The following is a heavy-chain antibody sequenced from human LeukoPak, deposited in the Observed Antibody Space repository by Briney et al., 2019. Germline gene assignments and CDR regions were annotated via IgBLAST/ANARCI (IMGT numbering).Heavy chain of an antibody. CDR3: AKAPGSIAVAGPDY. D-gene: IGHD6-19*01. J-gene: IGHJ4*02. CDR1: GFTFDDYA. V-gene: IGHV3-9*01. CDR2: ISWNSGSI. Sequence: GRSQRLSCAASGFTFDDYAMHWARQAPGKGLEWVSGISWNSGSIGYAVSVKGRFTISRDNAKNSLYLQMNSLRAEDTALYYCAKAPGSIAVAGPDYWGQGTLVTVSS.